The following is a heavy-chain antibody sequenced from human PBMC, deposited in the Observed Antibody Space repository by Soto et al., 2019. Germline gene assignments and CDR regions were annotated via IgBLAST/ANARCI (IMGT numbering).Heavy chain of an antibody. D-gene: IGHD2-8*01. CDR2: ISGSGGST. Sequence: GGSLRLSCAASGFTFSSYAMSWVRQAPGKGLEWVSAISGSGGSTYYADSVKGRFTISRDNSKNTLYLQMNGLRAEDTAVYYCAKISYCTNGVCYLGYFDYWGQGTLVTVSS. J-gene: IGHJ4*02. V-gene: IGHV3-23*01. CDR1: GFTFSSYA. CDR3: AKISYCTNGVCYLGYFDY.